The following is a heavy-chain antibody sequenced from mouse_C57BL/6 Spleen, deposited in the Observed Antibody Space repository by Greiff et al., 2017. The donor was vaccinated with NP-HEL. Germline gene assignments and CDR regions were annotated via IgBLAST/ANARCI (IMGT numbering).Heavy chain of an antibody. CDR3: ASGGLRLRETWFAY. V-gene: IGHV1-69*01. J-gene: IGHJ3*01. CDR2: IDPSDSYT. Sequence: QVQLQQPGAELVMPGASVKLSCKASGYTFTSYWMHWVKQRPGQGLEWIGEIDPSDSYTNYNQKFKGKSTLTVDKSSSTAYMQLSSLTSEDSAVYYCASGGLRLRETWFAYWGQGTLVTVSA. CDR1: GYTFTSYW. D-gene: IGHD3-2*02.